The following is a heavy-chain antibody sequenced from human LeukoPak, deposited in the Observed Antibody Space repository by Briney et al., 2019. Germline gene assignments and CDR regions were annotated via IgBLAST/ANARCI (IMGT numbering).Heavy chain of an antibody. CDR1: GGSISSGSYY. CDR3: ARDAPKSYSSSSFDY. V-gene: IGHV4-61*02. J-gene: IGHJ4*02. D-gene: IGHD6-13*01. Sequence: SETLSLTCTVSGGSISSGSYYWSWIRQPAGKGLEWIGRIYTSGSTNYNPSLKSRVTISVDTSKNQFSLKLSSVTAADTAVYYCARDAPKSYSSSSFDYWGQGTLVTVSS. CDR2: IYTSGST.